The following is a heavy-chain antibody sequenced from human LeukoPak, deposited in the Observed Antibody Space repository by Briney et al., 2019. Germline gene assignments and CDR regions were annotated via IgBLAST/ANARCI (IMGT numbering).Heavy chain of an antibody. Sequence: KPSETLSLTCTVSGGSISSYYWSWIRQPPGKGLEWIGYIYYSGSTNYNPSLKSRVTISVDTSKNQFSLKLSSVTAADTAVYYCARHQGRLRPYYFDYWGQGTLVTVSS. CDR2: IYYSGST. J-gene: IGHJ4*02. D-gene: IGHD4-17*01. CDR3: ARHQGRLRPYYFDY. CDR1: GGSISSYY. V-gene: IGHV4-59*08.